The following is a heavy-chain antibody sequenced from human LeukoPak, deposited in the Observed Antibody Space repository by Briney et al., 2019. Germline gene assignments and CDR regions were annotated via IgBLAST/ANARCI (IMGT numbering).Heavy chain of an antibody. J-gene: IGHJ4*02. CDR1: GGSFSGYY. D-gene: IGHD1-26*01. V-gene: IGHV4-34*01. CDR2: INHSGST. CDR3: ARDRGRSGSYAPYYFDY. Sequence: SETLSLTCAVYGGSFSGYYWSLIRQPPGKGLEWIGEINHSGSTNYNPSLKSRVTISVDTSKNQFSLKLSSVTPEDTAVYYCARDRGRSGSYAPYYFDYWGQGTLVTVSS.